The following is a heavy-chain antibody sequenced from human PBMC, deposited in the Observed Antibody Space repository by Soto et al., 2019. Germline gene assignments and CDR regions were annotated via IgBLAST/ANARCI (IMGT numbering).Heavy chain of an antibody. J-gene: IGHJ4*02. D-gene: IGHD2-15*01. V-gene: IGHV1-69*13. CDR3: ASGVLGYCSGGSCYSIDPLDY. Sequence: ASVKVSCKASGGTFSSYAISWVRQAPGQGLEWMGGIIPIFGTANYAQKFQGRVTITADESTSTAYMELSSLRSEDTAVYYCASGVLGYCSGGSCYSIDPLDYWGQGTLVTVSS. CDR2: IIPIFGTA. CDR1: GGTFSSYA.